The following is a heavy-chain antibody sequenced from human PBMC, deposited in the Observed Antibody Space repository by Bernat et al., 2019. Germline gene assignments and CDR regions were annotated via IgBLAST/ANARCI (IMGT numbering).Heavy chain of an antibody. D-gene: IGHD3-9*01. J-gene: IGHJ4*02. CDR2: ISAYNGNT. CDR1: VYTFTNYG. Sequence: QVQLVQSGAEVKKPGASVKVSCKASVYTFTNYGISWVRQASGQGLEWMGWISAYNGNTNYAQKLQGRVTMTTDTSTSTAYMELRSLRSDDTAGYYCARVVLRYFACFIRGFDYGGKGTLFT. CDR3: ARVVLRYFACFIRGFDY. V-gene: IGHV1-18*01.